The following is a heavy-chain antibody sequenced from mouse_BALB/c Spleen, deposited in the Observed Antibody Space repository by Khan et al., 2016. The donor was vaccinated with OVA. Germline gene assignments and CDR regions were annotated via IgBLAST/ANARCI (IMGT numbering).Heavy chain of an antibody. J-gene: IGHJ3*01. V-gene: IGHV3-2*02. CDR3: ARKDYYDYDPFPY. Sequence: EVQLQESGPGLVKPSQSLSLTCTVTGYSITSEYAWNWIRQFPGNKLEWMGYINYSGNTRFNPSLKSRTSITRDTSKNQFFLQLNSVTTETPATSYCARKDYYDYDPFPYWGQGTLVTVSA. D-gene: IGHD2-4*01. CDR1: GYSITSEYA. CDR2: INYSGNT.